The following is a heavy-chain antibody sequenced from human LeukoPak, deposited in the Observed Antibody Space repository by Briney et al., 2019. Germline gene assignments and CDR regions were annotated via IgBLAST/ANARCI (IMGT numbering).Heavy chain of an antibody. Sequence: GASLRLSCAASGFTFSSYAMSWVRQAPGKGLEWVSAISGSGGSTYYADSVKGRFTISGDNYEHTMYLQMTSLRAEDTAVYYCAKERLPTRDYFDYWGQGTLVTVSS. CDR3: AKERLPTRDYFDY. CDR2: ISGSGGST. V-gene: IGHV3-23*01. CDR1: GFTFSSYA. J-gene: IGHJ4*02. D-gene: IGHD2-21*01.